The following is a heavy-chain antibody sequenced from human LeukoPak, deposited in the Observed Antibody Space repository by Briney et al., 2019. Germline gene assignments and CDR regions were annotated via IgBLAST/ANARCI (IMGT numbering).Heavy chain of an antibody. CDR1: GGTYSSYA. Sequence: GASVKVSCKASGGTYSSYAISWVRQAPGQGLEWMGGIIPIFGTANYAQKFQGRVTITTDESTSTAYMELSSLRSEDTAVYYCARRALNSYGDPYYFDYWGQGTLVTVSS. V-gene: IGHV1-69*05. CDR2: IIPIFGTA. D-gene: IGHD5-18*01. CDR3: ARRALNSYGDPYYFDY. J-gene: IGHJ4*02.